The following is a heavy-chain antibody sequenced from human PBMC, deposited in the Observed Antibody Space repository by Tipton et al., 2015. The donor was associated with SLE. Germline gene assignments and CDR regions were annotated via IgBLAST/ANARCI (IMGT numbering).Heavy chain of an antibody. V-gene: IGHV4-59*01. J-gene: IGHJ3*02. CDR2: IYYSGST. Sequence: TLSLTCTVSGGSISSYYWWWFLQPPGKGLEWIGYIYYSGSTNYNPSLKSRVTISVDTSKNQFSLKLSSVTAADTAVYYCARSKDPRSSDAFAIWGQGTMVTVSS. CDR3: ARSKDPRSSDAFAI. CDR1: GGSISSYY.